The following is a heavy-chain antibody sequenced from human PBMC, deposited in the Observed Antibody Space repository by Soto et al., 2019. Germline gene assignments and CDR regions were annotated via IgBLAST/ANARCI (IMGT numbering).Heavy chain of an antibody. CDR1: GGSISSGDYY. CDR2: IYYSGST. D-gene: IGHD6-6*01. Sequence: PSETLSLTCTVSGGSISSGDYYWSWIRQPPGKGLEWIGYIYYSGSTYYNPSLKSRVTISVDTSKNQFSLKLSSVTAADTAVYYCARDQYSSSSVSFDPWGQGTMVTVSS. V-gene: IGHV4-30-4*01. J-gene: IGHJ5*02. CDR3: ARDQYSSSSVSFDP.